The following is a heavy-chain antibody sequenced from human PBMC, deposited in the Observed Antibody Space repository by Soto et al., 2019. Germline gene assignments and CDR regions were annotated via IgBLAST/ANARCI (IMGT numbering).Heavy chain of an antibody. V-gene: IGHV3-33*01. CDR2: IWYDGSNK. Sequence: GGSLRLSCAASGFTLSSYGMHWVRQAPGKGLEWVAVIWYDGSNKYYADSVKGRFTISRDNSKNTLYLQMNSLRAEDTAVYYCARDPRIYDFWSGYYPDDAFDIWGQGTMVTVSS. J-gene: IGHJ3*02. D-gene: IGHD3-3*01. CDR1: GFTLSSYG. CDR3: ARDPRIYDFWSGYYPDDAFDI.